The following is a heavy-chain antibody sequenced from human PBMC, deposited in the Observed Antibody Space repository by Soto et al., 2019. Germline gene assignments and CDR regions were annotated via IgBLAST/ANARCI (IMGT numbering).Heavy chain of an antibody. J-gene: IGHJ4*02. CDR3: ARHRGDSSGYFRGYFDY. CDR2: IWYDGSNK. Sequence: GGSMRLSCAASGFTFSSYGMHWVRQAPGKGLEWVAVIWYDGSNKYYADSVKGRFTISRDNSKNTLYLQMNSLRAEDTAVYYCARHRGDSSGYFRGYFDYWGQGTLVTVSS. V-gene: IGHV3-33*01. CDR1: GFTFSSYG. D-gene: IGHD3-22*01.